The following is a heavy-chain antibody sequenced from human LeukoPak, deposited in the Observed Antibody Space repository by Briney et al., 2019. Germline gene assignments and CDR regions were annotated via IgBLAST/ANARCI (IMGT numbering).Heavy chain of an antibody. CDR1: GYTLTELS. CDR3: ATSWDFWSGYNI. V-gene: IGHV1-24*01. Sequence: ASVKVSCKVSGYTLTELSMHWVRQAPGKGLEWMGGFDPEDGETIYAQKLQGRVTMTEDTSTDTAYMELSSLRSEDTAVYYCATSWDFWSGYNIWGQGTLVTVSS. D-gene: IGHD3-3*01. J-gene: IGHJ4*02. CDR2: FDPEDGET.